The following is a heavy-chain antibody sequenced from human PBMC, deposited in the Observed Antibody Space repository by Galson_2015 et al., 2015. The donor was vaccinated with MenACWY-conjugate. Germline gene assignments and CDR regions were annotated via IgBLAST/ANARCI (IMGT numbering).Heavy chain of an antibody. V-gene: IGHV3-23*01. Sequence: SLRLSCAASGFAFSSFAMTWVRQAPGKGLEWVSTISDNGGSTFYGDSVKGRFTISRDNSKNTLYLQINSLRADDTAVYYCAKQWVAAASTPVFDYWGQGGLVTVSS. J-gene: IGHJ4*02. CDR1: GFAFSSFA. CDR2: ISDNGGST. CDR3: AKQWVAAASTPVFDY. D-gene: IGHD2-15*01.